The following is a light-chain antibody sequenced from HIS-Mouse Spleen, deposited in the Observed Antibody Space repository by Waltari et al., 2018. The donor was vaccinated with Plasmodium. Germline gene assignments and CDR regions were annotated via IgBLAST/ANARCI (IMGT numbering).Light chain of an antibody. J-gene: IGLJ1*01. CDR1: SSDVGGYNY. Sequence: SALTQPPSASGSPGQSVTISCTGTSSDVGGYNYVSWYQQHPGKAPNLMIYEVYKRPSGVPDRFSGSKSGNTASLTVSGLQAEDEADYYCSSYAGSNNFVFGTGTKVTVL. CDR2: EVY. CDR3: SSYAGSNNFV. V-gene: IGLV2-8*01.